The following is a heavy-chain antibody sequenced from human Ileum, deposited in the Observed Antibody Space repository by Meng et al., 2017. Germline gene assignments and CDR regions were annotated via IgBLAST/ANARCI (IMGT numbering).Heavy chain of an antibody. CDR1: GYTFTSTNYG. Sequence: QGQRVQSGAEGKKPGAAVKVACKASGYTFTSTNYGISWMRQAPGQGLEWMGWVSTYNDDTNHVQKFQDRVTMTTDTSTSTVYMELRSLRSDDTAVYYCARDQIGDYVWDYWGQGTLVTVSS. CDR3: ARDQIGDYVWDY. J-gene: IGHJ4*02. D-gene: IGHD4-17*01. CDR2: VSTYNDDT. V-gene: IGHV1-18*01.